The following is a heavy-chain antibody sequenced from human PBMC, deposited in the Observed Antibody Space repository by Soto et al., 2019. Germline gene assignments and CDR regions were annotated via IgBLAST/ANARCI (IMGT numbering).Heavy chain of an antibody. D-gene: IGHD1-7*01. CDR3: ARDRRYNWNYVTIDAFDI. Sequence: EVQLVESGGGLVQPGGSLRLYCAASGFTFSSYSMNWVRQAPGKGLEWVSYISSSSSTIYYADSVKGRFTISRDNAKNSLYLQMNSLRAEDTAVYYCARDRRYNWNYVTIDAFDILGQGTMVTVSS. CDR2: ISSSSSTI. J-gene: IGHJ3*02. CDR1: GFTFSSYS. V-gene: IGHV3-48*01.